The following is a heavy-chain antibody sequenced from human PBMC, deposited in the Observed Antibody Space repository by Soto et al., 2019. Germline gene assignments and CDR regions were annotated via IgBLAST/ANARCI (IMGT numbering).Heavy chain of an antibody. Sequence: QLQLQESGPGLLKPSETLSLTCTVSGVSIGDSDYFWGWIRQPTGKGLEWLASINSGGRTFYHPYLKTRVAISVVSSKNQFSLMLTSMTAGDTALYYCARLPRTTVHGTGTDYWGQGTLVTVSS. CDR1: GVSIGDSDYF. CDR2: INSGGRT. D-gene: IGHD1-1*01. V-gene: IGHV4-39*01. J-gene: IGHJ4*02. CDR3: ARLPRTTVHGTGTDY.